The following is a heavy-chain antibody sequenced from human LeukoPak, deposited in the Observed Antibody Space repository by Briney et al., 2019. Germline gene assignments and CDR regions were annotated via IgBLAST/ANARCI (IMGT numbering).Heavy chain of an antibody. V-gene: IGHV3-23*01. D-gene: IGHD3-9*01. CDR3: AKDLEPYYDILTCSDY. CDR2: ISGSGGST. Sequence: GGSLRLSCAASGFTFSSYAMSLVRQAPGKGLEWVSAISGSGGSTYYADSVKGRFTISRDNSKNTLYLQMNSLRAEDTAVYYCAKDLEPYYDILTCSDYWGQGTLVTVSS. CDR1: GFTFSSYA. J-gene: IGHJ4*02.